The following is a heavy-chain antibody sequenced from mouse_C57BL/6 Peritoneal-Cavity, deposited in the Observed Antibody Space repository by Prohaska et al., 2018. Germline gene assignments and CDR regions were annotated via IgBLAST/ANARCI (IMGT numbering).Heavy chain of an antibody. CDR1: GFTFSDYY. D-gene: IGHD2-2*01. CDR2: INYDGSST. J-gene: IGHJ2*01. V-gene: IGHV5-16*01. CDR3: ARDGGRDGYVLFDY. Sequence: EVKLVESEGGLVQPGSSMKLSCTASGFTFSDYYMAWVRQVPEKGLEWVSNINYDGSSTYYLDSLKSRFIISRDNAKNILYLQMSSLKSEDTATYYCARDGGRDGYVLFDYWGQGTTLTVSS.